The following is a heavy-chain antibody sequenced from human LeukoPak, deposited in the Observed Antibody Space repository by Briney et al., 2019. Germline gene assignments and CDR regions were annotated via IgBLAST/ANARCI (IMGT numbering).Heavy chain of an antibody. CDR2: ISYDESTI. D-gene: IGHD1-26*01. CDR3: AKGVGSTGSYFDY. J-gene: IGHJ4*02. Sequence: QSGGSLRLSCAASGFTFSSYGIHWVRQAPGKGLEWVAVISYDESTIYYADSVKGRFTISRDNSKDTVYLQMNSLRGDDTAVYYCAKGVGSTGSYFDYWGQGTLVTVSS. CDR1: GFTFSSYG. V-gene: IGHV3-30*18.